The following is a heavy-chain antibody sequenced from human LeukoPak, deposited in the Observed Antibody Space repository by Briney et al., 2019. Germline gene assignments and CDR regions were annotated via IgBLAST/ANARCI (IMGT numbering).Heavy chain of an antibody. CDR1: GFSLSSSGMG. D-gene: IGHD2-21*01. J-gene: IGHJ6*03. V-gene: IGHV2-5*02. CDR2: IYSDDDK. CDR3: AHAYCGRSSCHPYYYYNMDV. Sequence: SGPTLVKPTQTLTLTCSFSGFSLSSSGMGVAWIRQPPGKALEWLALIYSDDDKRYSPSLKSRLTIAQDTSKNEVVLTMTNVDPVDTATYYCAHAYCGRSSCHPYYYYNMDVWGKGTTVTVSS.